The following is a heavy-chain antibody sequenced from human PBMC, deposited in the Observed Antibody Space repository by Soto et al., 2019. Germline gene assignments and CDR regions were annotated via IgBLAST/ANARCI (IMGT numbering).Heavy chain of an antibody. CDR3: ARKYSSSSWFDP. J-gene: IGHJ5*02. CDR1: GYTFSNYG. CDR2: ISGYNGNT. Sequence: QVQLVQSGAEVKKPGASVKVSCKASGYTFSNYGISWVRQAPGQGLEWMGWISGYNGNTNYAQNLQGRVTMTADPSTRTAYMYLRSLRSDDTAVYFCARKYSSSSWFDPWGQGTLVTVSS. V-gene: IGHV1-18*01. D-gene: IGHD6-6*01.